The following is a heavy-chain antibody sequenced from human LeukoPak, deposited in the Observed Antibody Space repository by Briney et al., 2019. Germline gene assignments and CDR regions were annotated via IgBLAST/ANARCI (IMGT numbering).Heavy chain of an antibody. D-gene: IGHD6-19*01. CDR2: IKQDGREK. J-gene: IGHJ4*02. Sequence: GGSLRVTCAASGLTFSSYLMSGVRQAPWKGRDGVANIKQDGREKYLVCSVKGRFTISIDSAKNSLYLQMNSLRAEETAVYYCARGSRLAVAGTGFDYWGQGTLVTVSS. V-gene: IGHV3-7*01. CDR3: ARGSRLAVAGTGFDY. CDR1: GLTFSSYL.